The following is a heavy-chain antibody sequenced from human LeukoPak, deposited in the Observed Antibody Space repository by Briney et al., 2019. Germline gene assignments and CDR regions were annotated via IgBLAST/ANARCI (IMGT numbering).Heavy chain of an antibody. CDR3: ASEGDLWSGSYKRRFDY. Sequence: GGSLRLSCAASGFTFSSYAMSWVRQAPGKGLEWVSAISGSGGSTYYADSVKGRFTISRDNAKNSLYLQMNSLRAEDTAVYYCASEGDLWSGSYKRRFDYWGQGTLVTVSS. J-gene: IGHJ4*02. D-gene: IGHD3-3*01. V-gene: IGHV3-23*01. CDR1: GFTFSSYA. CDR2: ISGSGGST.